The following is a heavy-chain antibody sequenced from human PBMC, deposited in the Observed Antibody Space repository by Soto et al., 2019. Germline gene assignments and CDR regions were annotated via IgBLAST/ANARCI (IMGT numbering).Heavy chain of an antibody. CDR2: IYHSGST. V-gene: IGHV4-38-2*01. Sequence: ETLSLTCAVSGYSISSGYYWGWIRQSPGKGLEWIGSIYHSGSTYYNPSLKSRVIISVDTSKNQFSLKLSSVTAADTAVYYCARLAPIAAADGMDVWCQGNTVT. J-gene: IGHJ6*02. D-gene: IGHD6-13*01. CDR3: ARLAPIAAADGMDV. CDR1: GYSISSGYY.